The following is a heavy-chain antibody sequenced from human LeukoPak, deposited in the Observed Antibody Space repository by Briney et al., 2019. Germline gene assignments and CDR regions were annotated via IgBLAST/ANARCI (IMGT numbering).Heavy chain of an antibody. CDR1: GFTFSSYD. Sequence: GRSLRLSCAASGFTFSSYDMHWVRQAPGKGLEWVAVISYDGSNKYYADSVKGRFTISRDNSKNTLSLQMHSLRAEDTAVYYCAKSARFCTNGVCYTNYYYGMDVLGQGTTVTVSS. CDR3: AKSARFCTNGVCYTNYYYGMDV. V-gene: IGHV3-30*18. J-gene: IGHJ6*02. D-gene: IGHD2-8*01. CDR2: ISYDGSNK.